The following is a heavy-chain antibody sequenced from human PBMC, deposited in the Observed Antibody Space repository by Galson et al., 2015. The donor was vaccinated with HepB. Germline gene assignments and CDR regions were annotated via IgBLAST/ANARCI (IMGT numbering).Heavy chain of an antibody. V-gene: IGHV4-59*01. CDR3: ARGPYYYDSSGYRGAFDI. J-gene: IGHJ3*02. D-gene: IGHD3-22*01. Sequence: SETLSLTCTVSGGSISSYYWSWIRQPPWKGLEWIGYIYYSGSTNYNPSLKSRVTISVDTSKNQFSLKLSSVTAADTAVYYCARGPYYYDSSGYRGAFDIWGQGTMVTVSS. CDR2: IYYSGST. CDR1: GGSISSYY.